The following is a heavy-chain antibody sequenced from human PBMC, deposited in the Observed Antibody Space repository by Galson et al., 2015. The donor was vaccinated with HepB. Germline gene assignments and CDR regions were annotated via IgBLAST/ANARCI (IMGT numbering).Heavy chain of an antibody. Sequence: SLRLSCAGSGFTFSDYYMTWVRQTPGKGLECLSYISSDSSNTKYADSLRGRFTISRDNAKNSLYLQLTNLRVNDTAIYFCARLDWQYYFDYWGHGTLVTVSS. V-gene: IGHV3-11*03. D-gene: IGHD3-9*01. J-gene: IGHJ4*01. CDR2: ISSDSSNT. CDR1: GFTFSDYY. CDR3: ARLDWQYYFDY.